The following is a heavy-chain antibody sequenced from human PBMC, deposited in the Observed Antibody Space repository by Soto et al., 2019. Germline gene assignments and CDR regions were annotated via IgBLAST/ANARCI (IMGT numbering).Heavy chain of an antibody. J-gene: IGHJ5*02. Sequence: PSETLSLTCAVYGGSFANYYWNWIRQPPGKGLEWIGEINYSGSTNYTPSLESRVTISVDKSKNQFSLTLTSVTAADTAVYFCARGRGRYSSGWSWFDPWGQGILVTVSS. CDR1: GGSFANYY. CDR2: INYSGST. CDR3: ARGRGRYSSGWSWFDP. D-gene: IGHD6-19*01. V-gene: IGHV4-34*01.